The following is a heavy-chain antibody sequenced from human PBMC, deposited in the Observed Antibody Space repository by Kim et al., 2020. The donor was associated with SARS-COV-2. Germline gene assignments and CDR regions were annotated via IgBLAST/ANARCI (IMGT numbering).Heavy chain of an antibody. CDR1: GYTFTSYY. J-gene: IGHJ6*02. CDR2: INPSGGST. V-gene: IGHV1-46*01. D-gene: IGHD6-13*01. CDR3: ARGVRSSSWYAHRYYYGMDV. Sequence: ASVKVSCKASGYTFTSYYMHWVRQAPGQGLEWMGIINPSGGSTSYAQKFQGRVTMTRDTSTSTVYMELSSLRSEDTAVYYCARGVRSSSWYAHRYYYGMDVWGQGTTVTVSS.